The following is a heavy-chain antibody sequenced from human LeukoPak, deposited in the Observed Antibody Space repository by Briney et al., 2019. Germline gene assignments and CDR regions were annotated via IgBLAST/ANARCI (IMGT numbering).Heavy chain of an antibody. J-gene: IGHJ4*02. CDR1: GFTFSAYE. CDR3: AKDRPNYYGSNGHYYRRDGDY. D-gene: IGHD3-22*01. V-gene: IGHV3-23*01. Sequence: GGSLRLSCAASGFTFSAYEMNWVRQAPGKGLQWVSSITSSGDGTYYADSVKGRFTISRDNSENTLYLQMNSLRVEDTAVYFCAKDRPNYYGSNGHYYRRDGDYWGQGTLVTVSS. CDR2: ITSSGDGT.